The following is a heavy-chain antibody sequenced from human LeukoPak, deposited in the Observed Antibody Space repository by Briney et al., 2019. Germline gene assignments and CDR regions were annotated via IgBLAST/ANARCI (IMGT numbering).Heavy chain of an antibody. CDR3: ARGGRSSVAGMALEPYAFDI. V-gene: IGHV1-69*05. CDR2: IIPIFGTA. CDR1: GGTFSSYA. D-gene: IGHD2-15*01. J-gene: IGHJ3*02. Sequence: SVKVSCKASGGTFSSYAISWVRQAPGQGLEWMRGIIPIFGTANYAQKFQGRVTITTDESTSTAYMELSSLRSEDTAVYYCARGGRSSVAGMALEPYAFDIWGQGTMVTVSS.